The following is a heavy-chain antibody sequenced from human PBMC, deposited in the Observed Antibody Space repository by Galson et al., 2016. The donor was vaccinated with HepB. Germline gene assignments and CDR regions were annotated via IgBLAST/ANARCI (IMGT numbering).Heavy chain of an antibody. CDR1: GYSISSGYY. CDR2: ISHSGNT. Sequence: SETLSLTCSVSGYSISSGYYWGWIRQSPGKGLEWIGSISHSGNTFYNPSLKSRVIISADTSKNQFSLMLSSVTAADTAVYYCARDPALGSGWFKGVEYWGQGTLVTVSS. D-gene: IGHD6-19*01. CDR3: ARDPALGSGWFKGVEY. J-gene: IGHJ4*02. V-gene: IGHV4-38-2*02.